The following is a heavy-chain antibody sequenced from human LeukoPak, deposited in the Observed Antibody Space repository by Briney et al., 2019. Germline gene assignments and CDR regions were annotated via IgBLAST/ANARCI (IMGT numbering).Heavy chain of an antibody. Sequence: GGSLRLSCAASGFTFSSYGMHWVRQAPGKGLEWVAFIRYDGSNKYYADSVKGRFTISRDNSKNTLYLQMNSLRAEDTAVYYCARDGLPTWNDRYFDYWGQGTLVTVSS. CDR3: ARDGLPTWNDRYFDY. CDR1: GFTFSSYG. J-gene: IGHJ4*02. V-gene: IGHV3-30*02. CDR2: IRYDGSNK. D-gene: IGHD1-1*01.